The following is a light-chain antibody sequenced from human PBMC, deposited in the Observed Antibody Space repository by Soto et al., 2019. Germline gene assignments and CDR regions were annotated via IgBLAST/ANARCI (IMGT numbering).Light chain of an antibody. Sequence: DIQMTQSPSSVSASVGDRLTITCRTSQSFSNYLTWYQHKPGKAPKLLSYSATVLQSGVPSRFSGGGSGTDFTLTISRLQPEDSATYDCQQTYTIHWTFGQGTRVDIK. V-gene: IGKV1-39*01. J-gene: IGKJ1*01. CDR3: QQTYTIHWT. CDR2: SAT. CDR1: QSFSNY.